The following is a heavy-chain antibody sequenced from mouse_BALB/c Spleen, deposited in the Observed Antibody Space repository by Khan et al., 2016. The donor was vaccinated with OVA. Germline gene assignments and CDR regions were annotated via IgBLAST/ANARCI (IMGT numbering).Heavy chain of an antibody. CDR2: IWGGGST. CDR3: AKRVMCYYYTLDY. J-gene: IGHJ4*01. CDR1: GFSLSDYG. D-gene: IGHD2-2*01. Sequence: QVQLKESGPGLVAPSQNLSITCTVSGFSLSDYGVSWIRQPPGKGLEWLGVIWGGGSTYYNSALKSRLSISKDNSKSPVFLIMSSLHSDDTAMFYCAKRVMCYYYTLDYWGQGTSVTVSS. V-gene: IGHV2-6-5*01.